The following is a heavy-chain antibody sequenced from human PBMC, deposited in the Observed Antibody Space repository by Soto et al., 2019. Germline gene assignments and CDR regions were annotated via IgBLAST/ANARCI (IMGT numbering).Heavy chain of an antibody. CDR1: GYPVTAYY. Sequence: QLHLVQSGAVVKKPGASVTVSCSASGYPVTAYYMHWVRQAPGRGLEWMGGINPATGAAKYTQTFQGRVTMTRDTSTSKVFMELGGLQSEDTAGFYCARGGGVGVAGSAAFDMWGQGTLVTVSS. CDR3: ARGGGVGVAGSAAFDM. D-gene: IGHD3-3*01. J-gene: IGHJ3*02. V-gene: IGHV1-2*02. CDR2: INPATGAA.